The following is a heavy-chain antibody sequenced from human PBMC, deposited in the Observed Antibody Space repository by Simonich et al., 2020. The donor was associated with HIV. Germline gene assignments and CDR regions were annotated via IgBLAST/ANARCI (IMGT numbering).Heavy chain of an antibody. J-gene: IGHJ5*02. CDR3: ARGYSTSWYWFDP. CDR2: IYYGGNT. D-gene: IGHD6-13*01. CDR1: NGSISNYY. Sequence: QVQLQESGPGLVKPSETLSLTCTVSNGSISNYYLSWIRQPPGKGLEWIGYIYYGGNTNYNPSLPSRVTMSLDTSKTQFSLKLSSVTAADTAVYYCARGYSTSWYWFDPWGQGTLVTVSS. V-gene: IGHV4-59*12.